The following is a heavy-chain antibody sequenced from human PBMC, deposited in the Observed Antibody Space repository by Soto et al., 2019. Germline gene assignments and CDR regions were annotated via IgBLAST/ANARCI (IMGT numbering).Heavy chain of an antibody. J-gene: IGHJ3*02. Sequence: ASVKVSCKASGYTFTSYDINWVRQATGQGLEWMGWMNPNSGNTGYAQKFQGRVTMTRNTSISTAYMELSSLRSEDTAVYYCARLKQQLGDAFDIWGQGTMVTVSS. V-gene: IGHV1-8*01. CDR3: ARLKQQLGDAFDI. CDR2: MNPNSGNT. D-gene: IGHD6-13*01. CDR1: GYTFTSYD.